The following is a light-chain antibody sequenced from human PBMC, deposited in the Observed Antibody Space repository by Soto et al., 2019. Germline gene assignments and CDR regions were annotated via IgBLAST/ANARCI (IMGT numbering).Light chain of an antibody. CDR3: QKYDKLPFN. J-gene: IGKJ3*01. CDR1: QVLSND. Sequence: DIQMTQSPSSLSASVVDRVTITCRASQVLSNDLAWYQQKPEKVPKLLIYAASTLQSGVPSRFSGSGSGTAFPRTISNRQPEDAETYYCQKYDKLPFNFGPGTIVGI. CDR2: AAS. V-gene: IGKV1-27*01.